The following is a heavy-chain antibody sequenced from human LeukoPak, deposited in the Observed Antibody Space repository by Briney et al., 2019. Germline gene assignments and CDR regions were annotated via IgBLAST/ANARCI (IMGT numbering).Heavy chain of an antibody. CDR2: INPENGNT. Sequence: ASVKVSCKATGYTFTNYGVTWVRQAPGQGLEWVGWINPENGNTNYAGAFQGRVTMTTDTSTNTAYMELRSLRSDDTAVYYCARVQGYYYHYLDVWGKGTTVTVFS. J-gene: IGHJ6*03. CDR1: GYTFTNYG. V-gene: IGHV1-18*01. CDR3: ARVQGYYYHYLDV.